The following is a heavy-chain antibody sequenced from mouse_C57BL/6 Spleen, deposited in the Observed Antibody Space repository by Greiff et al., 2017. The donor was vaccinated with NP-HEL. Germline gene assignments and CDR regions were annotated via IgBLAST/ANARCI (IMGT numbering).Heavy chain of an antibody. CDR2: INPSSGYT. CDR1: GYTFTSYW. CDR3: ARAYYDYPRYFDV. D-gene: IGHD2-4*01. Sequence: VQLQQSGAELAKPGASVKLSCKASGYTFTSYWMHWVKQRPGQGLEWIGYINPSSGYTKYNQKFKDKATLTADKSSSTAYMQLSSLTYEDSAVYYCARAYYDYPRYFDVWGTGITVTVSS. J-gene: IGHJ1*03. V-gene: IGHV1-7*01.